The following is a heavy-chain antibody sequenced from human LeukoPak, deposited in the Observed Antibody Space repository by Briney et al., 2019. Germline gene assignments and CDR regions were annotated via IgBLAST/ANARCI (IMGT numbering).Heavy chain of an antibody. CDR1: GYTFTGYY. CDR2: INPSSGGT. J-gene: IGHJ1*01. V-gene: IGHV1-2*02. D-gene: IGHD6-13*01. Sequence: EASVKVSCKASGYTFTGYYMHWVRQAPGQGLEWMGWINPSSGGTNYAQKFQGRVTMTRDTSISTAYMELSRLRSDDTAVYYCARVGIRYSSSWYPSAEYFQHWGQGTLVTVSS. CDR3: ARVGIRYSSSWYPSAEYFQH.